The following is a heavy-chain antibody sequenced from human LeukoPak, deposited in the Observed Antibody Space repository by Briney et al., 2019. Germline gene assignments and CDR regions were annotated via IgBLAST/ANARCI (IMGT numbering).Heavy chain of an antibody. V-gene: IGHV4-59*01. CDR3: ARDTRSWCDSSGYFDY. D-gene: IGHD3-22*01. Sequence: PSETLSLTCTVSGGSISNYYWSWIRQPPGKGLEWIGYIYYSGSTNYNPSLKSRVTISVDTSKNQFSLKLSSVTAADTAVYYCARDTRSWCDSSGYFDYWGQGTLVTVSS. J-gene: IGHJ4*02. CDR1: GGSISNYY. CDR2: IYYSGST.